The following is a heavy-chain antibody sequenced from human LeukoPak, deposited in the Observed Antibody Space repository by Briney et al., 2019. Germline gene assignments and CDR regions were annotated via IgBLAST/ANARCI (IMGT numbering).Heavy chain of an antibody. V-gene: IGHV4-59*01. Sequence: NPSETLSLTCTVSGGSISSYYWSWIRQPPGKGLEWIGYIYYSGSTNYNPSLKSRVTISVDTSKNQFSLKLSSVTAAGTAVFYCARVTSRGWSLFDSWGQGTLVTVSS. CDR3: ARVTSRGWSLFDS. CDR1: GGSISSYY. D-gene: IGHD6-19*01. J-gene: IGHJ4*02. CDR2: IYYSGST.